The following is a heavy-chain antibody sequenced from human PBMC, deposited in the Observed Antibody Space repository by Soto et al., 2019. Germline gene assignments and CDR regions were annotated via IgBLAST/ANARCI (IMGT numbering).Heavy chain of an antibody. Sequence: SETLSLTCTVSGGSISSSSYYWGWIRQPPGKGLEWIGSIYYSGSTYYNPSLKSRVTISVDTSKNQFSLKLSSVTAADTAVYYCARQASQYAHKRFAYYYSYGMAVWGQGTTVTVSS. CDR3: ARQASQYAHKRFAYYYSYGMAV. CDR2: IYYSGST. J-gene: IGHJ6*02. D-gene: IGHD2-2*01. V-gene: IGHV4-39*01. CDR1: GGSISSSSYY.